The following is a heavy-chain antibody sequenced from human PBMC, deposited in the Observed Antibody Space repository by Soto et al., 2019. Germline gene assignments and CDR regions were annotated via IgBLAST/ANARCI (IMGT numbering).Heavy chain of an antibody. CDR3: AKDVWSGYSGYYGMDV. J-gene: IGHJ6*02. V-gene: IGHV3-53*05. D-gene: IGHD3-3*01. CDR2: IYSGGST. Sequence: GGSLRLSCAASGFTVSNNYMSWVRQAPGKGLEWVSVIYSGGSTYYADSVKGRFTISRDNSKNSLYLRMNSLRTEDTALYYCAKDVWSGYSGYYGMDVWGQGTTVTVSS. CDR1: GFTVSNNY.